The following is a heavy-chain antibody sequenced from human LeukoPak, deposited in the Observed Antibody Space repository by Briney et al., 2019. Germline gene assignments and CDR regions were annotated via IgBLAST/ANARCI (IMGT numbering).Heavy chain of an antibody. J-gene: IGHJ5*02. CDR1: GFTFDDYG. V-gene: IGHV3-20*01. Sequence: GGSLRLSCAASGFTFDDYGMSWVRQAPGKGLEWVSGINWNGGSTGYADSVKGRFTISRDSAKNSLYLQMNSLRAEDTALYHCARVPVGYCSGGSCYNPNWFDPWGQGTLVTVSS. CDR2: INWNGGST. D-gene: IGHD2-15*01. CDR3: ARVPVGYCSGGSCYNPNWFDP.